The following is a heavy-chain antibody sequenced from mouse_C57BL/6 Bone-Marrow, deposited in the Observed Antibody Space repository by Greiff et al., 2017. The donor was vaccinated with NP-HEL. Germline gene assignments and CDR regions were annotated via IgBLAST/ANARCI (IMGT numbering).Heavy chain of an antibody. CDR1: GYTFTSYW. Sequence: VQLQQSGTVLARPGASVKMSCKTSGYTFTSYWMHWVKRRPGQGLEWIGAIYPGNSDTSYNQKFKGKAKLTAVTSASTAYMELSSLTNEDSAVYYCTTIFYYYYAMDYWGQGTSVTVSS. D-gene: IGHD1-1*01. J-gene: IGHJ4*01. CDR3: TTIFYYYYAMDY. CDR2: IYPGNSDT. V-gene: IGHV1-5*01.